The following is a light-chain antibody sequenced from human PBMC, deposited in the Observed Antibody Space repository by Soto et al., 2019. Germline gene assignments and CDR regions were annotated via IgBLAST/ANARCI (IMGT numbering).Light chain of an antibody. CDR3: QQYDSYSWT. CDR2: DVS. CDR1: QSVSNW. V-gene: IGKV1-5*01. J-gene: IGKJ1*01. Sequence: DIQMTQSPSTLSASVGERVTITCRASQSVSNWLAWYQQKPGKAPKLLIYDVSSLESGVPSRFSGSGSGTEFNLTNSSLQTDDFAPYYCQQYDSYSWTFGQGTKVEMK.